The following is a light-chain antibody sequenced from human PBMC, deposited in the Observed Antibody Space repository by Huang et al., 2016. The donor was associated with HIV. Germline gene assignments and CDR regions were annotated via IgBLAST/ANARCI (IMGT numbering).Light chain of an antibody. V-gene: IGKV1-39*01. Sequence: DIQMTQSPSSLSASVGDRVTITCRTIQSVGNSLNWYQQKPGKAPELLIYASSLQAWVSSRFSGSGSGTDFTLIISSLQPEDFATYYFQQSYISPWTFGQGTKVDLK. CDR3: QQSYISPWT. J-gene: IGKJ1*01. CDR2: AS. CDR1: QSVGNS.